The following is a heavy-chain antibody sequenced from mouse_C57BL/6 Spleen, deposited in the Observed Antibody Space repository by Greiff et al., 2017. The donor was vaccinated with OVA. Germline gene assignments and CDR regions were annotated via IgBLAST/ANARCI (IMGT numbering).Heavy chain of an antibody. CDR1: GFSLTSYA. J-gene: IGHJ4*01. CDR2: IWTGGGT. V-gene: IGHV2-9-1*01. CDR3: ATYSNYEGDYYAMDY. D-gene: IGHD2-5*01. Sequence: VKLMESGPGLVAPSQSLSITCTVSGFSLTSYAISWVRQPPGKGLEWLGVIWTGGGTNYNSALKSRLSISKDNSKSQVFLKMNSLQTDDTARYYCATYSNYEGDYYAMDYWGQGTSVTVSS.